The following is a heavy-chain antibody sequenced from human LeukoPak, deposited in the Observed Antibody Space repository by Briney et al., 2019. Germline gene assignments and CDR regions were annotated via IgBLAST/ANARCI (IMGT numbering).Heavy chain of an antibody. CDR2: ISRGSNNI. Sequence: QPTGSLRLSCAASGFTLSLYSMNWVRQAPGKGLEWVSYISRGSNNIHYADSVKGRFTISRDNGKSSLFLQMNRLRDDDTAVYYCARDGANCPGDFWGQGILVTVAS. J-gene: IGHJ4*02. V-gene: IGHV3-48*02. CDR3: ARDGANCPGDF. CDR1: GFTLSLYS. D-gene: IGHD4/OR15-4a*01.